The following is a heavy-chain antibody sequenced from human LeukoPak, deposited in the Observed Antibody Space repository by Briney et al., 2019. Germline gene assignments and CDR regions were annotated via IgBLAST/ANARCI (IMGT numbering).Heavy chain of an antibody. CDR1: GYTFTSYA. CDR2: INTNTGNP. D-gene: IGHD3-9*01. V-gene: IGHV7-4-1*02. J-gene: IGHJ4*02. Sequence: ASVKVSCKASGYTFTSYAMNWVRQAPGQGLEWMGWINTNTGNPMYAQGFTGRFVFSLDTSVSTAYLQISSLKAEDTAVYYCARDEGLRYFDWPFDYWGQGTLVTVSS. CDR3: ARDEGLRYFDWPFDY.